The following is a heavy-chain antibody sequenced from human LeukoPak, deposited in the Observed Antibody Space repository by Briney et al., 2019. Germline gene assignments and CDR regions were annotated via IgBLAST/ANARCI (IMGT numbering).Heavy chain of an antibody. CDR1: GFTFSSYG. CDR2: ISYDGSNK. V-gene: IGHV3-30*03. J-gene: IGHJ4*02. D-gene: IGHD3-3*01. CDR3: ATERSGYDFWSGYFDY. Sequence: GGSLRLSCAASGFTFSSYGMHWVRQAPGKGLEWVAVISYDGSNKYYADSVKGRFTISRDNSKNTLYLQMNSLRAEDTAVYYCATERSGYDFWSGYFDYWGQGTLVTVSS.